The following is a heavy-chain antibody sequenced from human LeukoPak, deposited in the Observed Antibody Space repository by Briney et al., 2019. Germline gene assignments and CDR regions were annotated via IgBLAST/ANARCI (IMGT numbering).Heavy chain of an antibody. Sequence: GGSLRLSCAASGFTFSSYTMSWARQAPGKGLEWVSAISENGGSTYYADTVKGRFTISRDNSKNTLYLQTNGLRNEDTAVYYCAKLKAGADYWGQGTLVTVSS. CDR1: GFTFSSYT. D-gene: IGHD3-10*01. CDR2: ISENGGST. CDR3: AKLKAGADY. J-gene: IGHJ4*02. V-gene: IGHV3-23*01.